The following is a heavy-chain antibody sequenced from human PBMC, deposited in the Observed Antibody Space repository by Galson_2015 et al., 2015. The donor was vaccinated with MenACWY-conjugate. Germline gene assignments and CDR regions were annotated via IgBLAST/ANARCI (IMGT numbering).Heavy chain of an antibody. J-gene: IGHJ6*02. Sequence: SLRLSCAASSLTFTSYSMTWVRLPPGKGPEWISYISGSGNTIHYADSVRGRFTVSRDNVKTSLYLTMSSLTADDTAVYFCAGSTTNYYYGLDVWGPGTTVTVSS. CDR3: AGSTTNYYYGLDV. CDR2: ISGSGNTI. CDR1: SLTFTSYS. D-gene: IGHD2/OR15-2a*01. V-gene: IGHV3-48*04.